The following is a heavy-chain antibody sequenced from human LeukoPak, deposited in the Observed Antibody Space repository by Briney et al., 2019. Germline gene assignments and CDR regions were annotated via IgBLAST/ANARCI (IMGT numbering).Heavy chain of an antibody. V-gene: IGHV3-23*01. Sequence: GGSLRLSCAASGFTFNNYAMNWVRQAPGKGLEWVSVITSSGSTYYADSVKGRFTISRDNSKNTLYLQMNSLRAEDTAIYYCAKDLYGDYDFDCWGRGTLVTVSS. CDR2: ITSSGST. D-gene: IGHD4-17*01. CDR3: AKDLYGDYDFDC. CDR1: GFTFNNYA. J-gene: IGHJ4*02.